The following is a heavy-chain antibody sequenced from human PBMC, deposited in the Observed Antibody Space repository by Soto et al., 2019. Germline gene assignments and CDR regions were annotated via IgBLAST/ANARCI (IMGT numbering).Heavy chain of an antibody. CDR1: GGSISSYY. Sequence: SETLSLTCTVSGGSISSYYWSWIRQPPGKGLEWIGYIYYSGSTNYNPSLKSRVTISVDTSKNQFSLKLSSVTAADTAVYYCAREENGNWFDPWGQGTLVTVS. CDR3: AREENGNWFDP. CDR2: IYYSGST. D-gene: IGHD1-1*01. V-gene: IGHV4-59*01. J-gene: IGHJ5*02.